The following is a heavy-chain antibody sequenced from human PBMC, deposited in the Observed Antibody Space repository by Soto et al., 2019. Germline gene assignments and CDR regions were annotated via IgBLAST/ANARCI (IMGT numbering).Heavy chain of an antibody. D-gene: IGHD6-13*01. J-gene: IGHJ4*02. CDR2: ISSSSSYI. V-gene: IGHV3-21*01. Sequence: EVQLVESGGGLVKPGGSLRLSCAASGFTFSSYSMNWVRQAPGKGLEWVSSISSSSSYIYYADSVKGRFTISRDNAKNSLYLQMNSLRAEDTAVYYCARESIAASPRPFDYWGQGTLVTVSS. CDR3: ARESIAASPRPFDY. CDR1: GFTFSSYS.